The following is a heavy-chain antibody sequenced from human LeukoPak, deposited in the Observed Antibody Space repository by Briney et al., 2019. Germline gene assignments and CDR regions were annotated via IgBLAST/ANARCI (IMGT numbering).Heavy chain of an antibody. V-gene: IGHV4-34*01. CDR2: INHSGST. CDR1: GGSFSGYY. D-gene: IGHD3-16*02. J-gene: IGHJ4*02. Sequence: SETLSLTCAVYGGSFSGYYWSWIRQPPGKGLEWTGEINHSGSTNYNPSLKSRVTISVDTSKNQFSLKLSSVTAADTAVYYCARLWNYDYIWGSYRFFDYWGQGTLVTVSS. CDR3: ARLWNYDYIWGSYRFFDY.